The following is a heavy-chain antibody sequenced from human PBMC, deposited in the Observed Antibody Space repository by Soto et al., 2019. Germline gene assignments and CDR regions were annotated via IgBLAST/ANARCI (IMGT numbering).Heavy chain of an antibody. CDR1: GFTFHNYW. J-gene: IGHJ4*02. Sequence: GGSLRLSCAASGFTFHNYWMGWVRQTPDKGLEWVANIKPDGSDKYYVDSVKGRFTISRDNARNSLYLQMNSLRAEDTAVYYCARENYFDYWGQGALVTVSS. CDR3: ARENYFDY. V-gene: IGHV3-7*01. CDR2: IKPDGSDK.